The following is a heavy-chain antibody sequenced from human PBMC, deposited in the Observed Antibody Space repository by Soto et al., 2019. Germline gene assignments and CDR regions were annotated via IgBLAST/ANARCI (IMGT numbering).Heavy chain of an antibody. Sequence: SVTVSCTAAVGTLISSAISGLRQASRPGLAWMGGIIPIFGTANYAQKFQGRVTITADKSTSTAYMELSSLRSEDTAVYYCASSYYYDSSGYYSGYYFDYWGQGNLVTVSA. CDR2: IIPIFGTA. CDR1: VGTLISSA. V-gene: IGHV1-69*06. D-gene: IGHD3-22*01. CDR3: ASSYYYDSSGYYSGYYFDY. J-gene: IGHJ4*02.